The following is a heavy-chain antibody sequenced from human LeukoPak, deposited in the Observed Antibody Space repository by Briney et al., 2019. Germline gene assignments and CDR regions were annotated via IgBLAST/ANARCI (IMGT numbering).Heavy chain of an antibody. CDR1: GFTFSSYA. CDR2: ISGSGGST. J-gene: IGHJ4*02. Sequence: GGSLRLSCAASGFTFSSYAMSWVRQAPGKGLEWVSAISGSGGSTYYADSVKGRFTISRDNSKNTLYLQMNNLRPDDTAVYYCAKDGTQTNSYYDYWGQGTLVTVSS. V-gene: IGHV3-23*01. D-gene: IGHD1-14*01. CDR3: AKDGTQTNSYYDY.